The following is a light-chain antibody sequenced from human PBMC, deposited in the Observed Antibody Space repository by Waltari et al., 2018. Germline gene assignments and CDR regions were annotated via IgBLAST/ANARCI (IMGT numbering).Light chain of an antibody. CDR3: YSSDSTGLRV. CDR2: EDT. Sequence: SYELTQPLSVSVPPAQTARIPCPGHYLPRKHAYGFQQKSVKAPRLVIYEDTKRPSGIPERFSGSSSGTVATLTITGAQVDDEADYYCYSSDSTGLRVFGGGTTVVVL. V-gene: IGLV3-10*01. CDR1: YLPRKH. J-gene: IGLJ1*01.